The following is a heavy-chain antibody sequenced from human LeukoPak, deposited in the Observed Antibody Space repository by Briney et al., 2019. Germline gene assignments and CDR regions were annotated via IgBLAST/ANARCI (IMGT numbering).Heavy chain of an antibody. D-gene: IGHD2-2*01. CDR2: INPNSGGT. J-gene: IGHJ5*02. Sequence: GASVKVSCKASGYTFTGYYMHWERQAPGQGLEWMGWINPNSGGTNYAQKFQGRVTMTRDTSISTAYMELSRLRSDDTVVYYCAREGYCSSTSCYEDWFDPWGQGTLVTVSS. CDR3: AREGYCSSTSCYEDWFDP. CDR1: GYTFTGYY. V-gene: IGHV1-2*02.